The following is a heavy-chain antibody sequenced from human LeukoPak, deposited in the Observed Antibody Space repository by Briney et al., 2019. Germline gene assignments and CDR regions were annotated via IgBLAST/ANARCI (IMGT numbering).Heavy chain of an antibody. D-gene: IGHD4-17*01. V-gene: IGHV1-69*05. J-gene: IGHJ4*02. CDR1: VGTFSSYA. CDR2: IIPIFGTA. CDR3: ASSTTVTTNFDY. Sequence: SVKVSCKSSVGTFSSYAISWVRQARGQGLEWMGGIIPIFGTANYAQKFQGRVTITTDESTSTAYMELSSLRSEDTAVYYCASSTTVTTNFDYWGQGTLVTVSS.